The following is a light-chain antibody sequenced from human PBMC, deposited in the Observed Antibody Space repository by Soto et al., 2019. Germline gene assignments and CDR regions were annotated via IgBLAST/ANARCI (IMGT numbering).Light chain of an antibody. J-gene: IGLJ1*01. CDR2: EVS. Sequence: QSVLTQPPSASGSPGQSVTISCTGTSSDVGGYNYVSWYQQHPGKAPKLMIYEVSKRPSGVPDRFSGSKSGNTASLTVSGLQAEDEADYFCSSYSISTAYLFGTGTKLTVL. CDR1: SSDVGGYNY. V-gene: IGLV2-8*01. CDR3: SSYSISTAYL.